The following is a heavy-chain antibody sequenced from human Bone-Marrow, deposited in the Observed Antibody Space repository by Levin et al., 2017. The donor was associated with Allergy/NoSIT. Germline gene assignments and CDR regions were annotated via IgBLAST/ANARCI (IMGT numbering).Heavy chain of an antibody. J-gene: IGHJ4*02. CDR2: IYHGGTT. Sequence: ASETLSLTCVVSGGSISSTSYSWGWIRQPPGKGLEWIGYIYHGGTTSYNPSLKSRVTISEDRSKNQFSLKLNSVSAADTAFYYCARAQISGYYDFWGQGTLVTVS. CDR3: ARAQISGYYDF. D-gene: IGHD3-22*01. V-gene: IGHV4-30-2*01. CDR1: GGSISSTSYS.